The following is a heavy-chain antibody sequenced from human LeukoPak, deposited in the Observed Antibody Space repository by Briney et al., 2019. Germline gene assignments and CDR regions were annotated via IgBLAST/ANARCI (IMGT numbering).Heavy chain of an antibody. D-gene: IGHD1-26*01. V-gene: IGHV4-59*01. J-gene: IGHJ6*02. CDR3: ARVGATAYGLDV. CDR1: GGSISTYY. Sequence: PSETLSLTCTVSGGSISTYYWSWIRQPPGKGPEWIGYIYFSGSTNYNPSLKSRVTISVDTSKNQFSLKLSSVTAADTAVYYCARVGATAYGLDVWGQGTPVTVSS. CDR2: IYFSGST.